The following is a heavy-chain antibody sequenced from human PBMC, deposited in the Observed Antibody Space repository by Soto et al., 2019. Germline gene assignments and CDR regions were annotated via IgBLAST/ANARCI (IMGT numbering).Heavy chain of an antibody. CDR3: ARRLRYCSSTSCYLGNYFDY. D-gene: IGHD2-2*01. J-gene: IGHJ4*02. Sequence: SETLSLTCAVYGGSFSGYYWSWIRQPPGKGLEWIGEINHSGSTNYNPSIKSRVTISVDKSKNQLSLKLSSVTAADTAVYYCARRLRYCSSTSCYLGNYFDYWGQGTLVTVSS. CDR2: INHSGST. CDR1: GGSFSGYY. V-gene: IGHV4-34*01.